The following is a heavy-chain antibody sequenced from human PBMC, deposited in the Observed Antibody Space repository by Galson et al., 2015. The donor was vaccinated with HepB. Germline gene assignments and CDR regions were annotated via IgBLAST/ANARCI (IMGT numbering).Heavy chain of an antibody. V-gene: IGHV4-4*02. CDR2: IFPSGAT. CDR3: ARGQGSSSWSPSWFDP. Sequence: ETLSLTCAVSGGSVNSSNWWSWVRQSPEKGLEWIGEIFPSGATNYNLSLKSRVTFSIDKFKNQFSLRLTSVTAADTAVYYCARGQGSSSWSPSWFDPWGQGTLVTVSS. J-gene: IGHJ5*02. CDR1: GGSVNSSNW. D-gene: IGHD6-13*01.